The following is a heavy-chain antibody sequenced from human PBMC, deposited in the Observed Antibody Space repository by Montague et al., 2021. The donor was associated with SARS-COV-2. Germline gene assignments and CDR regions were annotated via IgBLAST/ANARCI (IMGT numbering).Heavy chain of an antibody. CDR2: IDWDNDI. CDR1: GFSLSSSGMS. Sequence: PVLAKPTQTLTLTCTFSGFSLSSSGMSVTWIRQPPGKALEWLARIDWDNDIYYSTSLKTRLTISKDTSKNQVVLTVTNVDPSDTATYYCARIVSLVVPGGIPQMYYFSLDVWGQGTTVSVSS. CDR3: ARIVSLVVPGGIPQMYYFSLDV. V-gene: IGHV2-70*11. J-gene: IGHJ6*02. D-gene: IGHD2-15*01.